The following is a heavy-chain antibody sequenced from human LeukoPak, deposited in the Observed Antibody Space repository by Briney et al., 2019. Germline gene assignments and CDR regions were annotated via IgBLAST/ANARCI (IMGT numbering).Heavy chain of an antibody. D-gene: IGHD3-22*01. CDR2: IYISGTT. Sequence: PSETLSLTCTVTDGSISSGSSYWNWIRQPAGKGLEWIGRIYISGTTNYNPSLKSRVTISLDKSTNQFSLKLSSVTAADTAVYYCARIVYYYDSRGSRDYFDSWGQGTLVTVSS. CDR3: ARIVYYYDSRGSRDYFDS. J-gene: IGHJ4*02. CDR1: DGSISSGSSY. V-gene: IGHV4-61*02.